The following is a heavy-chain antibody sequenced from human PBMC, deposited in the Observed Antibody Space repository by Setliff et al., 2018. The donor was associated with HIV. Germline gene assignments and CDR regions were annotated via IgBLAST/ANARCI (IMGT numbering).Heavy chain of an antibody. CDR2: IYYSGST. Sequence: SETLSLTCTVSGGSISSYYWSWIRQPPGKGLEWIGYIYYSGSTNYNPSLKSRVTISVDTSKNQFSLKLSSVTAADTAVYYCARRGENFDYWGQGTLVTVSS. CDR3: ARRGENFDY. J-gene: IGHJ4*02. CDR1: GGSISSYY. V-gene: IGHV4-59*01. D-gene: IGHD3-10*01.